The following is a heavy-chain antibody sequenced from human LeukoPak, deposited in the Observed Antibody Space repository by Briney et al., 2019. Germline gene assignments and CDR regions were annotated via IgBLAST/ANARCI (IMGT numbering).Heavy chain of an antibody. V-gene: IGHV3-7*01. CDR3: AGGGSGSSKYWVF. J-gene: IGHJ4*02. CDR1: GFTLSRYW. Sequence: GGSLRLPCAAGFTLSRYWMTWVRQAPGRGLEWVANINQDGSDKYYGDSVRGRFSISRDNAENSLFLQMNILRVEDSVVYYCAGGGSGSSKYWVFWGERTLVTVSS. D-gene: IGHD1-1*01. CDR2: INQDGSDK.